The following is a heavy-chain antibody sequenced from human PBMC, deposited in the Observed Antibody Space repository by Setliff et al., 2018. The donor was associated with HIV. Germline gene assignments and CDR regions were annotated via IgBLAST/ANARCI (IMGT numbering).Heavy chain of an antibody. CDR3: ASTTRITMIVVVPHPLDV. J-gene: IGHJ6*04. D-gene: IGHD3-22*01. Sequence: SETLSLTCTVSGGSIASGGSYWSWIRQPPGKGLECIGEIDHSGSTNYNPSPKSRVTISVDTSKNQFSLKLSSVTAADTAVYYCASTTRITMIVVVPHPLDVWGKGTTVTVSS. V-gene: IGHV4-39*07. CDR1: GGSIASGGSY. CDR2: IDHSGST.